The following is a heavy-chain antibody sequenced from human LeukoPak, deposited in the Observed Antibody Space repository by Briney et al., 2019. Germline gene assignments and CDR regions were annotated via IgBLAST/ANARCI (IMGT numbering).Heavy chain of an antibody. D-gene: IGHD3-10*01. CDR1: GFTFSSYA. CDR2: ISGSGGST. J-gene: IGHJ4*02. V-gene: IGHV3-23*01. Sequence: GGSLRLSCAASGFTFSSYAMSWVRQAPGKGLEWVSAISGSGGSTYYADSVKGRFTISRDNAKNSLSLQMSSLRVEDTALYYCVRGGGTYGSKTYSLLDYWGQGALVIVSS. CDR3: VRGGGTYGSKTYSLLDY.